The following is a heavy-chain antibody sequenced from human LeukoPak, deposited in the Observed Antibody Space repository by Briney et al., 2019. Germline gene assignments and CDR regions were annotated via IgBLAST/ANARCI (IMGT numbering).Heavy chain of an antibody. CDR1: GYSFTNYG. V-gene: IGHV1-18*01. CDR3: AILSWGTVVTSFDC. Sequence: ASVKVSCKASGYSFTNYGLSWVRQAPGQGLEWMGWISGFNGNTKYVQKLQGRVTMTPDSSTMTAYMELRGLRPDDPAICYCAILSWGTVVTSFDCWGQGNLVTVSS. CDR2: ISGFNGNT. D-gene: IGHD4-23*01. J-gene: IGHJ4*02.